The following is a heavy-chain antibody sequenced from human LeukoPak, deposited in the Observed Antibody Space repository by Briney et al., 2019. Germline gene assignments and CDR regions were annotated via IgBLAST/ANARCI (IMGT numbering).Heavy chain of an antibody. D-gene: IGHD3-22*01. CDR3: AREGSRYYYDSSGFDI. Sequence: TGGSLRLSCAASGFTVSSNNISWFGRAPGKGLGGVSVIYSGGSTYYADSVKGRFTISRDNSKNTLYLQMNSLRAEDTAVYYCAREGSRYYYDSSGFDIWGQGTMVTVSS. J-gene: IGHJ3*02. V-gene: IGHV3-66*01. CDR2: IYSGGST. CDR1: GFTVSSNN.